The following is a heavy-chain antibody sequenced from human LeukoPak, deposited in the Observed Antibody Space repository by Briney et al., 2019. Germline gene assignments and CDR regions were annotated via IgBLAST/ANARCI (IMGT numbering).Heavy chain of an antibody. CDR2: ISYDGSKK. D-gene: IGHD6-19*01. Sequence: PGRSLRLSCAASGFTFSSYGMHWVRQAPGEGLEWVAVISYDGSKKYYADSVKGRFTISRDNSKNTLYLQMNSLRAEDTAVYYCAKDSGWYYFDYWGQGTLVTVSS. V-gene: IGHV3-30*18. CDR3: AKDSGWYYFDY. CDR1: GFTFSSYG. J-gene: IGHJ4*02.